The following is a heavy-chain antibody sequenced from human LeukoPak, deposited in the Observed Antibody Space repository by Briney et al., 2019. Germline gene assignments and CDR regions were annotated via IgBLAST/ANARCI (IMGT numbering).Heavy chain of an antibody. Sequence: GGSLRLSCAAAGFTVSSNYMSWVRQAPGKGLEWVSVIYSGGSTYYADSVKGRFTISRDNSKNTLYLQMNSLRAEDTAVYYCARSRLHDAFDIWGQGTMVTVPS. J-gene: IGHJ3*02. V-gene: IGHV3-53*01. CDR3: ARSRLHDAFDI. CDR2: IYSGGST. CDR1: GFTVSSNY.